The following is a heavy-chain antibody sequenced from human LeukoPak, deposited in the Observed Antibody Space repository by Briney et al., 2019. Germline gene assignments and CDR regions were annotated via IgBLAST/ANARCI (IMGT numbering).Heavy chain of an antibody. Sequence: GASVKVSCKASVYTFTNYYIHWVRQAPGQGLEWMGIINPSGGGTTYAQKFQGRVTMTRDTSTSTVYMELSSLRSEDTAVYYCARERELRPPYFYYWGQGTLVIVSS. CDR3: ARERELRPPYFYY. J-gene: IGHJ4*02. CDR1: VYTFTNYY. CDR2: INPSGGGT. V-gene: IGHV1-46*01. D-gene: IGHD1-26*01.